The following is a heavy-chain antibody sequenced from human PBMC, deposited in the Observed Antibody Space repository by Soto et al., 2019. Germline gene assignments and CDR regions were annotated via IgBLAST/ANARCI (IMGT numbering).Heavy chain of an antibody. Sequence: QITLKESGPTLVKPTQPLTLTCTFSGFSLSTSRVGVGWIRQPPGKALEWLAVIYWDDAKTYRPSLKSRLTITKDTSKNQVALTMTNMDPVDTATYYCAHAYGGRSLYWGQGTRVTVSS. J-gene: IGHJ4*02. V-gene: IGHV2-5*02. CDR3: AHAYGGRSLY. D-gene: IGHD1-26*01. CDR1: GFSLSTSRVG. CDR2: IYWDDAK.